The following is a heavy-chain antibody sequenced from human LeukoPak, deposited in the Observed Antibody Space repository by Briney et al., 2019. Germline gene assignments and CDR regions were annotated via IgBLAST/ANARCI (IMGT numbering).Heavy chain of an antibody. J-gene: IGHJ4*02. Sequence: PSETLSLTCAVYGGPFSGYYWSWIRQPPGKGLEWIGEINHSGSTNCNPSLKSRVTISVDTSKNQFSLKLSSVTAADTAVHYCAGRGYCSSTSCSPPDYWGQGTLVTVSS. CDR1: GGPFSGYY. V-gene: IGHV4-34*01. CDR2: INHSGST. CDR3: AGRGYCSSTSCSPPDY. D-gene: IGHD2-2*01.